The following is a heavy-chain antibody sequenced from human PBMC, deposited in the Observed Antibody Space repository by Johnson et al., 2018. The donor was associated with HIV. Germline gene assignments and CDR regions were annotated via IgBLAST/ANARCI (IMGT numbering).Heavy chain of an antibody. Sequence: QVQLVESGGGLVKPGGSLRLSCAASGFTFSDYYMSWIRQAPGKGLEWVSYISSSGSTIYYADSVKGRFTISRDNGRKSLYLLMNSLRVDDTAVYYCARDRGYSSSSANAFDIWGQGTMVTVSS. CDR3: ARDRGYSSSSANAFDI. CDR1: GFTFSDYY. D-gene: IGHD6-6*01. V-gene: IGHV3-11*04. J-gene: IGHJ3*02. CDR2: ISSSGSTI.